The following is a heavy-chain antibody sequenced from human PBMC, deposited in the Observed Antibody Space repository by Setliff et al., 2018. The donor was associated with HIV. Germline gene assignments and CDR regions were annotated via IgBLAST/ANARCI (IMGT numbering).Heavy chain of an antibody. CDR3: ARGTKGIQLWYTLFFYY. J-gene: IGHJ4*02. V-gene: IGHV4-34*01. D-gene: IGHD5-18*01. CDR2: INHSGSA. Sequence: PSATLSLTCAVYGESFSGYSWTWIRQPPGKGLEWLGEINHSGSAKYNPALKSRVTTSVDTSKKQFSLKLTSVTAADTAVYYCARGTKGIQLWYTLFFYYWGQGTRVTVSS. CDR1: GESFSGYS.